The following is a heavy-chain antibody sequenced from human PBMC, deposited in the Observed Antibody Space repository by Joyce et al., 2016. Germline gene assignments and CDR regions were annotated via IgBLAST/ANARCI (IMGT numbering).Heavy chain of an antibody. Sequence: QVQLVESGGGLVKPGGSLRLSCAASGFTFSDYYMSWIRQAPGKVLEWFSSISSSSSYTNYADSVKGRFTISRDNAKNSLYLQMNSLRAEDTAMYYCARQKDITIFFREAFHFDCWGQGTLVTVSS. J-gene: IGHJ4*02. D-gene: IGHD3-9*01. CDR2: ISSSSSYT. CDR3: ARQKDITIFFREAFHFDC. V-gene: IGHV3-11*05. CDR1: GFTFSDYY.